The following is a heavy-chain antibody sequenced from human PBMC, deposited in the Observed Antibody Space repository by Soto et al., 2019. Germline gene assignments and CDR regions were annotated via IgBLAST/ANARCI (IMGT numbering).Heavy chain of an antibody. CDR3: ARDARYASSWYGLDV. J-gene: IGHJ6*02. Sequence: QVQLVESGGGLVKPGGSLRLSCVASGFTFSDYYMNWIRQAPGKGLEWVSYITSSGQTIYYADSVKGRFTVSRDNSKNSRYLQMNSLRGDDTAIYYCARDARYASSWYGLDVWGQGTTVTVSS. V-gene: IGHV3-11*01. CDR1: GFTFSDYY. CDR2: ITSSGQTI. D-gene: IGHD6-13*01.